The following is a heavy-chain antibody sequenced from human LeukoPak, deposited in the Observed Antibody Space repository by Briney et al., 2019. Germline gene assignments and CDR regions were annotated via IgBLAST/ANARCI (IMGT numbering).Heavy chain of an antibody. V-gene: IGHV1-18*01. CDR1: GYTFTSYG. CDR3: ARTTHYDSSGYQYYYYYYGVDV. Sequence: ASVKVSCKASGYTFTSYGISWVRQAPGQGLEWMGWISAYNGNTNYAQKLQGRVTMTTDTSTSTAYMELRSLRSDDTAVYYCARTTHYDSSGYQYYYYYYGVDVWGQGTTVTVSS. D-gene: IGHD3-22*01. CDR2: ISAYNGNT. J-gene: IGHJ6*02.